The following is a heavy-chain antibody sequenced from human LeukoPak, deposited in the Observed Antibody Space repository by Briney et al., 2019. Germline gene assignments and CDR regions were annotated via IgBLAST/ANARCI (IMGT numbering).Heavy chain of an antibody. D-gene: IGHD2-8*01. J-gene: IGHJ3*02. CDR3: AKDVSNFIGASDT. CDR1: GFTFSSLD. Sequence: GGSLRLSCAASGFTFSSLDMSWVRQTPGKGLEWVSTIDVSGDSTYYADSVKGRFTISRDNSKNTLYLQVNSLRVEDTAVYYCAKDVSNFIGASDTWGQGTMVTVSS. CDR2: IDVSGDST. V-gene: IGHV3-23*01.